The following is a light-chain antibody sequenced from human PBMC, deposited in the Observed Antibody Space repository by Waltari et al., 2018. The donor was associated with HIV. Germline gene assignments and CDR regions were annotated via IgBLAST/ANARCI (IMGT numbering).Light chain of an antibody. Sequence: EIVLTHSPAPLSLSPGERATLSCGASQSVNSYLAWYQQKPGQAPRLLIYDASHRPSGIPARFSGSGSGTDFTLTISSLEPEDFAVYYCQQRSTSITFGQGTRLDIK. CDR3: QQRSTSIT. CDR2: DAS. J-gene: IGKJ5*01. CDR1: QSVNSY. V-gene: IGKV3-11*01.